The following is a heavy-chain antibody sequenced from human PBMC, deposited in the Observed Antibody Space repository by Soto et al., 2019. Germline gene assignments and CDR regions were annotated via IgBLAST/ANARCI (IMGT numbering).Heavy chain of an antibody. D-gene: IGHD6-13*01. CDR2: VNTYNGNP. V-gene: IGHV1-18*01. CDR3: ARDSQYSTSWQRFDS. Sequence: QVQLVQSGGELKKPGASVKVSCKASGYTFTNYAISWVRQAPGRGLEWMGWVNTYNGNPNYAQIFQGRVTMTTDTSTGTAYMELRSLKSDDSAIYYCARDSQYSTSWQRFDSWGQGTLVTASS. CDR1: GYTFTNYA. J-gene: IGHJ4*02.